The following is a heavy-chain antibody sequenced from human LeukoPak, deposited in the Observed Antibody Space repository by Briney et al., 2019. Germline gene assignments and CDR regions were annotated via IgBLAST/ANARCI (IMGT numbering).Heavy chain of an antibody. Sequence: WETLSLTCAVYGGSFSGYYWSWIRQPPGKGLEWFGEINHSGSTNYNPSLKSRVTISVDTSKNQFSLKLSSVTAADTAVYYRARSPVVPAAIRFSGYYYYMDVWGKGTTVTVSS. V-gene: IGHV4-34*01. CDR1: GGSFSGYY. D-gene: IGHD2-2*01. J-gene: IGHJ6*03. CDR2: INHSGST. CDR3: ARSPVVPAAIRFSGYYYYMDV.